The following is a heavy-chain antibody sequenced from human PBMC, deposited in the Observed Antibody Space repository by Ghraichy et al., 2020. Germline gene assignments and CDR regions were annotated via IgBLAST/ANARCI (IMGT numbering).Heavy chain of an antibody. V-gene: IGHV3-48*02. CDR2: ISSSSSTI. CDR3: ARVGYCSRTSYHYSYYGMAV. J-gene: IGHJ6*02. D-gene: IGHD2-2*01. Sequence: GGSLRLSCAASGFTFGSYSMNWVRQAPGKGLEWVSYISSSSSTIYYADSVKGRFTISRDNAKNSLYLQMNSLRDEDTAVYYCARVGYCSRTSYHYSYYGMAVGDQGYKATVSS. CDR1: GFTFGSYS.